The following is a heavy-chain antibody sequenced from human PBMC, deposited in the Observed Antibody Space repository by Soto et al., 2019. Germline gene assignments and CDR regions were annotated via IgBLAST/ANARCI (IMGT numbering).Heavy chain of an antibody. CDR2: IYHSGST. Sequence: QLQLQESGSGLVKPSQTMSLTCAVSGGSISSGGYSWIWIRQPPGKGLEWIGYIYHSGSTYYHPSHKSRVTISVDRSKNQFSLKLSSVTAADTAVYYCVRGVGDYWGQGTLVTVSS. CDR3: VRGVGDY. D-gene: IGHD2-15*01. J-gene: IGHJ4*02. CDR1: GGSISSGGYS. V-gene: IGHV4-30-2*01.